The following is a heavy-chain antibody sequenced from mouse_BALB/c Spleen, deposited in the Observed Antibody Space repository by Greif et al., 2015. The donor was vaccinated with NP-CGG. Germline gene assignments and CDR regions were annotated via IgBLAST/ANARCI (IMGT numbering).Heavy chain of an antibody. CDR3: TRFGLRQGFAY. D-gene: IGHD2-4*01. CDR2: IDPSDSYT. V-gene: IGHV1S127*01. Sequence: VQLQQSGAELVKPGASVKMSCKASGYTFTSYWMHWVKQRPGQGLEWIGTIDPSDSYTSHNQKFKGKATLTVDTSSSTAYMQLSSLTSEDSAVYYCTRFGLRQGFAYWGQGTLVTVSA. CDR1: GYTFTSYW. J-gene: IGHJ3*01.